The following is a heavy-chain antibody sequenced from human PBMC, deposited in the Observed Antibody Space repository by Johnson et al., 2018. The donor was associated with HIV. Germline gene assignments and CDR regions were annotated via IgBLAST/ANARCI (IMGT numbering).Heavy chain of an antibody. V-gene: IGHV3-7*05. J-gene: IGHJ3*02. Sequence: VQLVESGGGLVQPGGSLRLSCAASGFTFSTYWMNWVRQAPGKGLEWLANINQDGRAKYSVDSLKGRFTISRDNVKNSLYLQMNSLRVEDAAVYYCVRGRDSSGDGGAFDIWGEGTVVTVSS. CDR2: INQDGRAK. CDR1: GFTFSTYW. D-gene: IGHD1-26*01. CDR3: VRGRDSSGDGGAFDI.